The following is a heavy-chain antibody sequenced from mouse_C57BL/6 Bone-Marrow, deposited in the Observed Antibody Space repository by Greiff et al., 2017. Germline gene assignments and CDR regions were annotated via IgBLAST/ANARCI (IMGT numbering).Heavy chain of an antibody. V-gene: IGHV1-19*01. J-gene: IGHJ4*01. CDR2: INPYNGGT. CDR3: ARWGLLLAMDY. Sequence: EVQLQQSGPVLVKPGASVKMSCKASGYTFTDYYMNWVKQSHGKSLEWIGVINPYNGGTSYNQKFKGKATLTVDKSSSTAYMELNSLTSEDSAVYYCARWGLLLAMDYWGQGTSVTVSS. D-gene: IGHD2-3*01. CDR1: GYTFTDYY.